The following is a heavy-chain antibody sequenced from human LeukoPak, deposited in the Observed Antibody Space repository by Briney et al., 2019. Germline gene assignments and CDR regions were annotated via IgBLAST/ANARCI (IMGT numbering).Heavy chain of an antibody. D-gene: IGHD4-17*01. J-gene: IGHJ4*02. Sequence: GESLKISCAASGFTFSNYWMTWVRQAPGKGLEWVANIKVDESEKYYVDSVRSRFTISRDNAKNSLYLQMNSLRAEDTAVYYCARHGDYHYNSWGQGTLVTVSS. CDR1: GFTFSNYW. V-gene: IGHV3-7*05. CDR2: IKVDESEK. CDR3: ARHGDYHYNS.